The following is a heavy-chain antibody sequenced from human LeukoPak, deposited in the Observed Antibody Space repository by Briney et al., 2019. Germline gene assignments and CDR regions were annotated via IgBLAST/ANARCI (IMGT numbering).Heavy chain of an antibody. Sequence: GGSLRLSCAASGFSFNYYSMNWVRQAPGKGLEWVSFIGGSGSTTYYADSVKGRFTISRDNAKNSLYLQMSSLRAEDTAVYHCTRGRFYDSSGYYKSIDYWGQGTLVTVSS. CDR2: IGGSGSTT. D-gene: IGHD3-22*01. V-gene: IGHV3-48*03. CDR3: TRGRFYDSSGYYKSIDY. J-gene: IGHJ4*02. CDR1: GFSFNYYS.